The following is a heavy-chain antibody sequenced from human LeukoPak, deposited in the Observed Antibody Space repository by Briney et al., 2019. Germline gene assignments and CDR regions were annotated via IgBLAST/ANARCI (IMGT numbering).Heavy chain of an antibody. CDR3: ARLNCSGGSCYVKVWFDP. D-gene: IGHD2-15*01. Sequence: SETLSLTCAVYGGSFSGYYWSWIRQPPGKGLEWIGEINHSGSTNYNPSLKSRVTISVDTSKNQFSLKLSSVTAADTAVYYCARLNCSGGSCYVKVWFDPWGQGTLVTVSS. CDR2: INHSGST. CDR1: GGSFSGYY. J-gene: IGHJ5*02. V-gene: IGHV4-34*01.